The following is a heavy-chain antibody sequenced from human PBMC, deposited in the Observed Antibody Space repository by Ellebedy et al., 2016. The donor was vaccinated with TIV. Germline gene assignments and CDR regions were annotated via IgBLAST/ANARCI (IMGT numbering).Heavy chain of an antibody. CDR3: VKGSREYCTGDICYPFDY. Sequence: GGSLRLSCEASGFSFSTYGMHWVRQAPGKGLEWVAVIWYDGNNKYYADSVKGRFTISRDNSKNTMYVQMDSLRAEDMAIYYCVKGSREYCTGDICYPFDYWGQGTLVTVSS. J-gene: IGHJ4*02. CDR1: GFSFSTYG. V-gene: IGHV3-33*06. CDR2: IWYDGNNK. D-gene: IGHD2-8*02.